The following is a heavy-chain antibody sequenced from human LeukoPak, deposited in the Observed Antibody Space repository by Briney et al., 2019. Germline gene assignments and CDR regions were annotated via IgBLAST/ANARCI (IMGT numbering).Heavy chain of an antibody. CDR2: IYYSGST. D-gene: IGHD1-26*01. J-gene: IGHJ4*02. Sequence: SETLSLTCTVSGVSINSGDYYWRSIRQPPGTVLGWIRYIYYSGSTYYNPSLKSRLTISVDTSKNQFSLRLSSVTAADTAVYYCAREGVVGATTPFDYWGQGTLVTVSS. CDR3: AREGVVGATTPFDY. V-gene: IGHV4-30-4*08. CDR1: GVSINSGDYY.